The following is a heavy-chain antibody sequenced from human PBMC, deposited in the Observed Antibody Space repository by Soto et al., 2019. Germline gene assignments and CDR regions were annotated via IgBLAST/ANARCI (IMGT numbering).Heavy chain of an antibody. D-gene: IGHD6-19*01. V-gene: IGHV3-23*01. Sequence: GGSLRLSCAASGFTFSSYAMSWVRQAPGKGLEWVSAISGSGGSTYYADSVKGRFTISRDNSKNTLYLQMNSLRAEDTAVYSCAKFLAVAAGPSWFDPWGQGTLVTVSS. CDR3: AKFLAVAAGPSWFDP. CDR2: ISGSGGST. J-gene: IGHJ5*02. CDR1: GFTFSSYA.